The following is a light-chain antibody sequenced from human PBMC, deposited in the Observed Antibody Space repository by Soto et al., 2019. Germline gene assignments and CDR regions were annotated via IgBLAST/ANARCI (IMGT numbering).Light chain of an antibody. Sequence: DIPVTQSPSSLSASVGDRVTITCRASQSIRRCLNWYQHKPGKAPMLLIYSSSSLQSGVPSRFGGSGSGADFTLTISSLQPEDFATYYCQQSCTSPWTFGQGTKVEIK. CDR2: SSS. J-gene: IGKJ1*01. CDR3: QQSCTSPWT. V-gene: IGKV1-39*01. CDR1: QSIRRC.